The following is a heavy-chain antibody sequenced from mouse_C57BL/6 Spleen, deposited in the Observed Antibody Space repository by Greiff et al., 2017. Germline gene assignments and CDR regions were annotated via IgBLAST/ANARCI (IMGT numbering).Heavy chain of an antibody. CDR2: ISDGGSYT. CDR3: ARGRTGMMDY. Sequence: EVQVVESGGGLVKPGGSLKLSCAASGFTFSSYAMSWVRQTPEKRLEWVATISDGGSYTYYPDNVKGRFTISRDNAKNNLYLQMSHLKSEDTAMYYCARGRTGMMDYWGQGTSVTVSS. J-gene: IGHJ4*01. CDR1: GFTFSSYA. V-gene: IGHV5-4*01. D-gene: IGHD4-1*01.